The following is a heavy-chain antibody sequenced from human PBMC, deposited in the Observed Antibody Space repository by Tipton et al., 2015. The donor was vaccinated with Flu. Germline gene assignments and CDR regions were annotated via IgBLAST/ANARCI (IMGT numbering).Heavy chain of an antibody. CDR2: IYTSGST. CDR3: ARVGPLYYYGSGSRNFFDY. V-gene: IGHV4-4*07. J-gene: IGHJ4*02. CDR1: GGSISSYY. Sequence: TLSLTCTVSGGSISSYYWSWIRQPAGKGLEWIGRIYTSGSTNYNPSLKSRVTISVDTSKNQFSLKLSSVTAADTAVYYCARVGPLYYYGSGSRNFFDYWGQGTLVTVSS. D-gene: IGHD3-10*01.